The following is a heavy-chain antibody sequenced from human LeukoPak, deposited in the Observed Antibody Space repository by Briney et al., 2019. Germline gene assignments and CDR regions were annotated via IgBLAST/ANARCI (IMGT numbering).Heavy chain of an antibody. Sequence: PGGSLRLSCAASGFSISRSWMSWVRQAPGKGLKWVANIKEDGGEKYYVDSVKGRFTISRDNAKNSLYLQMNSLRAEDTALYYCTRDGLRSSGTWGQGTLVTVSS. V-gene: IGHV3-7*03. D-gene: IGHD6-25*01. CDR1: GFSISRSW. J-gene: IGHJ5*02. CDR3: TRDGLRSSGT. CDR2: IKEDGGEK.